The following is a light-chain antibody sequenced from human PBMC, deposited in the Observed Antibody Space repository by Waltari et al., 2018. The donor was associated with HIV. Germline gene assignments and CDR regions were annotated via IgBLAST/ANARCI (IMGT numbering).Light chain of an antibody. CDR2: GAS. CDR3: QQYGSSPGVT. V-gene: IGKV3-20*01. Sequence: EIVLTQSPGTLSLSQGERATLSCRASQSVSSSYLAWYQQKPGQAPRLRIYGASSRATGIPDRFSGSGSGTDFTLTISRLEPEDFAVYYCQQYGSSPGVTFGQGTRLEIK. CDR1: QSVSSSY. J-gene: IGKJ5*01.